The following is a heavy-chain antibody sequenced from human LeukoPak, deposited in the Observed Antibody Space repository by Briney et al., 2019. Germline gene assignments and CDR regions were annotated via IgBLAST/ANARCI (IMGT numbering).Heavy chain of an antibody. CDR2: IIPIFGTA. V-gene: IGHV1-69*13. CDR1: GYTFTSYG. CDR3: AGVGIAAADPPGYYYYMDV. Sequence: SVKVSCKSSGYTFTSYGISWVRQAPGQGLEWMGGIIPIFGTANYAQKFQGRVTITADESTSTAYMELSSLRSEDTAVYYCAGVGIAAADPPGYYYYMDVWGKGTTVTISS. D-gene: IGHD6-13*01. J-gene: IGHJ6*03.